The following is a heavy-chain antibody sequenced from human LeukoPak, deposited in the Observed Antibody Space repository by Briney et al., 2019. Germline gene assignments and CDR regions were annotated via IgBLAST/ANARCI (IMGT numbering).Heavy chain of an antibody. CDR2: IDYSGST. CDR3: ARVRMVPAAIPNFGY. J-gene: IGHJ4*02. CDR1: GVSISSGDYY. Sequence: ASQTLSLTCTVSGVSISSGDYYWRWIRQPPGKGLEWIGYIDYSGSTYYNPSLKSRVTISVDTSKNQFSLKLSSVTAADTAVYYCARVRMVPAAIPNFGYWGQGTPVTVSS. V-gene: IGHV4-30-4*01. D-gene: IGHD2-2*01.